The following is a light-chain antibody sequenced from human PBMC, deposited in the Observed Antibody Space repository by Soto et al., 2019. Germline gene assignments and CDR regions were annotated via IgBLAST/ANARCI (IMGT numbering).Light chain of an antibody. V-gene: IGLV2-14*01. CDR3: GSYTDSDSPWV. CDR1: YSDVGSYNY. J-gene: IGLJ3*02. CDR2: EVS. Sequence: QSDLTQPALVSGSPGQSITISCTGTYSDVGSYNYVSWFQQHPGKAPQLIIYEVSNRPLGISNRFSASKSGNTASLTISGLQAEDEADYYCGSYTDSDSPWVFGGWTKLTVL.